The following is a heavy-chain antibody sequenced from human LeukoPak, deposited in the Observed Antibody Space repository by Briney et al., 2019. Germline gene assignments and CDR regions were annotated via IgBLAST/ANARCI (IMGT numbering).Heavy chain of an antibody. CDR3: AKGLYAIDY. Sequence: GGSLRLSCAASGFTFSSYAMSWVRQAPGKGLEWVAVISYDGSNKYYADSVKGRFTISRDNSKNTLYLQMNSLRAEDTAVYYCAKGLYAIDYWGQGTLVTVSS. J-gene: IGHJ4*02. CDR2: ISYDGSNK. V-gene: IGHV3-30*18. D-gene: IGHD5/OR15-5a*01. CDR1: GFTFSSYA.